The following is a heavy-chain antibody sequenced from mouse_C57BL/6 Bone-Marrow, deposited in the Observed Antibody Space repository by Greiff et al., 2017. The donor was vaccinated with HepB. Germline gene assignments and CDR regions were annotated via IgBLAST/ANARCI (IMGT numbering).Heavy chain of an antibody. V-gene: IGHV5-4*01. CDR1: GFTFRSYA. Sequence: EVMLVESGGGLVKPGGSLKLSCAASGFTFRSYAMSWVRQTPGKRLEWVATISDGGSYTSYPDNVKGRFTISRDNAKNNLYLQMSHLTSEDTAMYYCAREAGQDLAWFAYWGQGTLVTVSA. J-gene: IGHJ3*01. D-gene: IGHD3-3*01. CDR3: AREAGQDLAWFAY. CDR2: ISDGGSYT.